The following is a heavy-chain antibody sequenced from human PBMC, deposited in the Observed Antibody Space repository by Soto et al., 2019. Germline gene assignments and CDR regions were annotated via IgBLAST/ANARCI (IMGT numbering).Heavy chain of an antibody. CDR3: ARPYRSGFDY. V-gene: IGHV4-59*01. CDR1: GGSISSYY. CDR2: IYYSGST. D-gene: IGHD6-19*01. Sequence: QVQLQESGPGLVKPSETLSLTCTVSGGSISSYYWSWIRQPPGKGLEWIGYIYYSGSTNYNPSLRSRITISVDTSKNQFSLKLSSVTAADTAVYYCARPYRSGFDYWGQGTLVTVSS. J-gene: IGHJ4*02.